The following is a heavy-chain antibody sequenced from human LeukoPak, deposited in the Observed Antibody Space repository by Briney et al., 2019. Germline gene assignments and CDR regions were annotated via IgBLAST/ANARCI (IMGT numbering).Heavy chain of an antibody. CDR1: GGSISSGDYY. CDR3: ARAMTFHNWFDP. CDR2: IYFSEST. J-gene: IGHJ5*02. Sequence: PSETLSFTCSVSGGSISSGDYYWAWIRQPSGKGLEWVGYIYFSESTFYNPSLKSRLTISLDASKNQFFLRLSSVTAADTAVYYCARAMTFHNWFDPWGQGTLATVSS. V-gene: IGHV4-30-4*01. D-gene: IGHD3/OR15-3a*01.